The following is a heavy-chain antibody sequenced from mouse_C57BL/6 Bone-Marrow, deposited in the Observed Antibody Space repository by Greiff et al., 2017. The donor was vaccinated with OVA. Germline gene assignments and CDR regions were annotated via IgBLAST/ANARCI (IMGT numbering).Heavy chain of an antibody. CDR2: IRSKSNNYAT. D-gene: IGHD2-12*01. CDR1: GFSFNTYS. Sequence: EVQLVESGGGLVQPKGSLKLSCAASGFSFNTYSMNWVRQAPGKGLEWVARIRSKSNNYATYYADSVKDRFTISRDDSESMLYLQMNNLKTEDTAMYYCGRQSNDEAWFAYWGQGTLVTVSA. V-gene: IGHV10-1*01. J-gene: IGHJ3*01. CDR3: GRQSNDEAWFAY.